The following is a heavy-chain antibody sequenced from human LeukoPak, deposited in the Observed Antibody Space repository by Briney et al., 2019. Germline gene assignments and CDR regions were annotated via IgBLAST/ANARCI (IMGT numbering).Heavy chain of an antibody. CDR3: SRESGPFSPFGF. CDR1: GGSISGTNW. Sequence: SWTLSLTCGVSGGSISGTNWWSWVRQPPGQGLEWIGEISLRGLTNYNPSLRSRLTMSLDESKSQVSLNLTSVTAADTAVYYCSRESGPFSPFGFWGQGTLVSVYS. CDR2: ISLRGLT. V-gene: IGHV4-4*02. J-gene: IGHJ4*02. D-gene: IGHD1-26*01.